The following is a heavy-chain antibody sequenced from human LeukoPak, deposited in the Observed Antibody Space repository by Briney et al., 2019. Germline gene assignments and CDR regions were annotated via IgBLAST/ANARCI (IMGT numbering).Heavy chain of an antibody. V-gene: IGHV4-34*01. CDR2: INHSGST. CDR3: ARGWGYDFWSGYYPFDY. D-gene: IGHD3-3*01. CDR1: GGPFSGYY. Sequence: SETLSLTCAVYGGPFSGYYWSWIRQPPGKGLEWIGKINHSGSTNYNPSLKSRVTISVDTSKNQFSLKLSSVTAADTAVYYCARGWGYDFWSGYYPFDYWGQGTLVTVSS. J-gene: IGHJ4*02.